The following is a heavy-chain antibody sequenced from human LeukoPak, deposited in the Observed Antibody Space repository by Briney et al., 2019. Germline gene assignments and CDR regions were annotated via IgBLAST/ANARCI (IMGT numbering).Heavy chain of an antibody. D-gene: IGHD3-22*01. CDR3: ARGTLTAKTYYYDSSGYPRYGMDV. J-gene: IGHJ6*02. Sequence: SVKVSCKASGGTFSNYALSWVRQAPGQGLEWIGAIIPFLDTSNYPPKFQDRVTITTDESTSTAYMELSSLRSDDTAVYYCARGTLTAKTYYYDSSGYPRYGMDVWGQGTTVTVSS. V-gene: IGHV1-69*05. CDR2: IIPFLDTS. CDR1: GGTFSNYA.